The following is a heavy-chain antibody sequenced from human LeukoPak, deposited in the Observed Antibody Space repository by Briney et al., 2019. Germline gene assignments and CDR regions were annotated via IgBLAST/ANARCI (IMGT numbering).Heavy chain of an antibody. CDR2: ISWNSGSI. J-gene: IGHJ4*02. Sequence: GGSLRLSCAASGFTFDDYAMHWVRQAPGKGLEWVSGISWNSGSIGYADSAKGRFTISRDNAKNSLYLQMNSLRAEDTALYYCAKVRYYYGSGYFDYWGQGTLVTVSS. D-gene: IGHD3-10*01. CDR3: AKVRYYYGSGYFDY. V-gene: IGHV3-9*01. CDR1: GFTFDDYA.